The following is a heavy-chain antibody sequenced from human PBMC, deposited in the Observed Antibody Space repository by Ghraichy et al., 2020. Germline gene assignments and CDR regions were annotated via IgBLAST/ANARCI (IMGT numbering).Heavy chain of an antibody. V-gene: IGHV4-4*07. D-gene: IGHD6-19*01. CDR3: ARGVRQWLVRTYYFDY. Sequence: SETLSLTCTVSGASINNFYWSWIRQPAGKGLEWIGRLDTSGKTNYNPSLKSRVTVSVDTSKNQLSLKLTSVSAADTAVYYCARGVRQWLVRTYYFDYWGQGILVTVSS. CDR1: GASINNFY. J-gene: IGHJ4*02. CDR2: LDTSGKT.